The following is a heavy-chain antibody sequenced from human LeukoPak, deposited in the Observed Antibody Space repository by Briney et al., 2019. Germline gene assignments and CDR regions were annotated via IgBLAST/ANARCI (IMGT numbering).Heavy chain of an antibody. CDR1: GYSISSGYY. V-gene: IGHV4-38-2*02. J-gene: IGHJ5*02. D-gene: IGHD3-22*01. CDR3: ARVPTSYDSSGYYYASWFDP. Sequence: PSETLSLTCTVSGYSISSGYYWGWIRQPPGKGLEWIGSIYHSGSTYYNPSLKSRVTISVDTSKNQFSLKLSSVTAADTAVYYCARVPTSYDSSGYYYASWFDPWGQGTLVTVSS. CDR2: IYHSGST.